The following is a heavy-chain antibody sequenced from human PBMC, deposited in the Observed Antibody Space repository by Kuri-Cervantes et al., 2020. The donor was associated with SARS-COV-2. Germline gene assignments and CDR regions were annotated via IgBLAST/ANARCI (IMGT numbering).Heavy chain of an antibody. J-gene: IGHJ4*02. CDR3: ARGGIAARPSPFDY. CDR2: INPNSGGT. Sequence: ASVKVSCKASGYTFTGYYMHWVRQAPGQGLEWMGWINPNSGGTNYEQKFQGRVTMTRDTSISTAYMELSRLRSDDTAVYYCARGGIAARPSPFDYWGQGTLVTVSS. CDR1: GYTFTGYY. D-gene: IGHD6-6*01. V-gene: IGHV1-2*02.